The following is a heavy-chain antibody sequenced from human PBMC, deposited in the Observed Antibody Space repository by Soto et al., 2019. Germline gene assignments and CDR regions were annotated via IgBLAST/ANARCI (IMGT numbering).Heavy chain of an antibody. J-gene: IGHJ4*02. V-gene: IGHV4-34*01. Sequence: QVQLQQWGAGLLKPSETLSLTCAIYGGSFSGYYWSWIRQPPGMGLEWIGEVDQSGSTNYNPSLKSRVTISGDTSKNQFSLKLNSVTAADTAVYYCARDRQRGYCTGGSCYSYFDYWGQGALSSSP. CDR1: GGSFSGYY. CDR3: ARDRQRGYCTGGSCYSYFDY. CDR2: VDQSGST. D-gene: IGHD2-15*01.